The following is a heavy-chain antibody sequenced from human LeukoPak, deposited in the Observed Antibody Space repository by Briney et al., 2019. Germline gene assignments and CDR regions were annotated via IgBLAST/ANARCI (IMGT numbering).Heavy chain of an antibody. D-gene: IGHD1-26*01. CDR2: RYQSGST. CDR1: GASISPYY. CDR3: ARGFTLLDY. Sequence: SETLSLTCTVSGASISPYYWSWIRQPPGKGLEWIGYRYQSGSTSYNHSLRSRITISLDTSKNQFSLNLTSVTAADTAVYYCARGFTLLDYWGQGTLVIVSS. J-gene: IGHJ4*02. V-gene: IGHV4-59*08.